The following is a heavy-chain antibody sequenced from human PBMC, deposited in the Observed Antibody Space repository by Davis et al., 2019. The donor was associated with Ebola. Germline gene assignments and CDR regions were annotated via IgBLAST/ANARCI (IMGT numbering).Heavy chain of an antibody. CDR3: ARDVLGLYGMDV. Sequence: GGSLRLSCDASGFTVRNTHMSWVRQAPGKGLEWVSLIYRGGTTKYVESVKGRFTISRHNSKNTLFLQMNSLRAEDTAVYFCARDVLGLYGMDVWGQGTTVTVSS. D-gene: IGHD3-16*01. CDR2: IYRGGTT. V-gene: IGHV3-53*04. J-gene: IGHJ6*02. CDR1: GFTVRNTH.